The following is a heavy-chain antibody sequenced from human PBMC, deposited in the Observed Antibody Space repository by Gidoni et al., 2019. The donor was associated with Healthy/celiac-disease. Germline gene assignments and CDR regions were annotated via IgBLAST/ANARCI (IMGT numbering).Heavy chain of an antibody. Sequence: QVQLQESGPGLVKPSETLSLTCPVPGGSISSYYWSWIRQPPGKGLEWIGYFYYSGSTHYNPPLQNRVTISVDTSKNPFPPKLSSVTPSDTAGYYWARVNTFYGDYFDYWGQGTLGTVSS. CDR1: GGSISSYY. V-gene: IGHV4-59*12. CDR2: FYYSGST. D-gene: IGHD4-17*01. CDR3: ARVNTFYGDYFDY. J-gene: IGHJ4*02.